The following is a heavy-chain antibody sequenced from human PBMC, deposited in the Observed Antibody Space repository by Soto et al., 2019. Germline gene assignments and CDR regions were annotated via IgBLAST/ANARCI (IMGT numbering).Heavy chain of an antibody. J-gene: IGHJ6*03. Sequence: PGGSLRLSCAASGFTFSNAWMSWVRQAPGKGLEWVGRIKSKTDGGTTDYAAPVKGRFTISRDDSKNTLYLQMNSLKTEDTAVYYCTTDRGYFDFWSGEYYYAYMDVWGKGNTVTVS. V-gene: IGHV3-15*01. CDR2: IKSKTDGGTT. CDR1: GFTFSNAW. D-gene: IGHD3-3*01. CDR3: TTDRGYFDFWSGEYYYAYMDV.